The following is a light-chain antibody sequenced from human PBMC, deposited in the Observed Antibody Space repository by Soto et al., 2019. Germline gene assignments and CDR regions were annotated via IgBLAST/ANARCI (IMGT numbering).Light chain of an antibody. V-gene: IGKV1-39*01. J-gene: IGKJ1*01. Sequence: DIQMTQSPSSLAASVGDRVTITCRAGQSISSYLNWYQQKPGKAPKLLIYAASSLQRGVPSRFSGSGSGTDCTLTISSLQPEDFEPYYCQQSYSNPRTFGQGTKVDIK. CDR3: QQSYSNPRT. CDR1: QSISSY. CDR2: AAS.